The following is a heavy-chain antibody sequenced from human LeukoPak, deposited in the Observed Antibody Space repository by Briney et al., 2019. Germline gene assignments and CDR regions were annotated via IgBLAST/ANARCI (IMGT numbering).Heavy chain of an antibody. CDR1: GGSISSGSYY. J-gene: IGHJ3*02. CDR2: IYTSGST. V-gene: IGHV4-61*02. CDR3: ARGRYYYGSGSYYNSAAFDI. D-gene: IGHD3-10*01. Sequence: NASETLSLTCTVSGGSISSGSYYWSWIRQPAGKGLEWIGRIYTSGSTNYNPSLKSRVTISVDTSKNQFSLKLSSVTAADTAVYYCARGRYYYGSGSYYNSAAFDIWGQGTMVTVSS.